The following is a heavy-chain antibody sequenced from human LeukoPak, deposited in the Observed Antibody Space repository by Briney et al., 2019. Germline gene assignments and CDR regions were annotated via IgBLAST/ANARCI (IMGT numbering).Heavy chain of an antibody. D-gene: IGHD1-26*01. CDR1: GYTFTSYG. J-gene: IGHJ3*02. Sequence: ASVKVSYKASGYTFTSYGIRWVRQAPGQGLEWMGWISAYNGNTNYAQKLQGRVTMTTDTSTSTAYMELRSLRSDDTAVYYCAIKGSGSYGNAFDIWGQGTMVTVSS. V-gene: IGHV1-18*01. CDR2: ISAYNGNT. CDR3: AIKGSGSYGNAFDI.